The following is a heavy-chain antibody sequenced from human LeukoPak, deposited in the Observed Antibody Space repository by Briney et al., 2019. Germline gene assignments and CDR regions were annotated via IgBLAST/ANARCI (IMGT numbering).Heavy chain of an antibody. CDR1: GGSISRYY. V-gene: IGHV4-59*08. CDR2: IYYSGST. CDR3: ARLVVEGHLKVRSGMDV. D-gene: IGHD3-22*01. Sequence: SETLSLTCTVSGGSISRYYWSWIRQPPGKGLEWIGYIYYSGSTNYNPSLKSRVTISVDTSKNQFSLKLTSVTAADTAVYYCARLVVEGHLKVRSGMDVWGQGTTVTVSS. J-gene: IGHJ6*02.